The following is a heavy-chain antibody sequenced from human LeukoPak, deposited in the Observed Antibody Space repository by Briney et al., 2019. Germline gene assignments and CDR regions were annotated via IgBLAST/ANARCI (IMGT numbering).Heavy chain of an antibody. Sequence: GGSLRLSCAASGFTFSSYGMHWVRQAPGKGLEWVAFIRYDGSNKYYADSVKGRFTISRDNSKNTLYLQMNGLRAEDTAVYYCAKDPSAEFLIDYWGQGTLVTVSS. CDR3: AKDPSAEFLIDY. V-gene: IGHV3-30*02. CDR2: IRYDGSNK. CDR1: GFTFSSYG. J-gene: IGHJ4*02. D-gene: IGHD3-10*01.